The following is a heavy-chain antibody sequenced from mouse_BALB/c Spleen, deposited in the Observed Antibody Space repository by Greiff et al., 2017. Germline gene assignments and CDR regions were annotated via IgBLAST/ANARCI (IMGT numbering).Heavy chain of an antibody. CDR2: ISNGGGST. CDR3: ARTLFTTATVFAY. V-gene: IGHV5-12-2*01. D-gene: IGHD1-2*01. CDR1: GFTFSSYT. J-gene: IGHJ3*01. Sequence: EVHLVESGGGLVQPGGSLKLSCAASGFTFSSYTMSWVRQTPEKRLEWVAYISNGGGSTYYPDTVKGRFTLSRDNAKNTLYQQMSSLKSEDTAMYYCARTLFTTATVFAYWGQGTLVTVS.